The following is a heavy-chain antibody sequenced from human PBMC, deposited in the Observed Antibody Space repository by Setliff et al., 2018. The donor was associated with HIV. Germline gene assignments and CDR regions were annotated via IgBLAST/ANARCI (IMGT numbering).Heavy chain of an antibody. CDR3: ARGVRGVVNGMDV. D-gene: IGHD3-10*01. CDR2: ISVSGGST. J-gene: IGHJ6*02. V-gene: IGHV3-23*01. Sequence: PGGSLRLSCAASEFTFSSYAMSWVRQAPGKGLEWVSFISVSGGSTYYADSVKGRFTISRDNAKNTLYLQMNSLRAEDTAVYYCARGVRGVVNGMDVWGRGTTVTVSS. CDR1: EFTFSSYA.